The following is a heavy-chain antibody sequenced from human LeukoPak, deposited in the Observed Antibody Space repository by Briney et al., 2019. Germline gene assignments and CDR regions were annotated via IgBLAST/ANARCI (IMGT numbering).Heavy chain of an antibody. D-gene: IGHD6-6*01. V-gene: IGHV3-23*01. J-gene: IGHJ6*02. CDR3: TRGPGRSSSPYYGMDV. CDR2: ITPTADWT. Sequence: GGSLRLSCVASGFTFSSCSMTWVRQAPGKGLVCVSTITPTADWTFYADSVKGRFSISRDNSKNTVYLQMNSLRAEDTAVYYCTRGPGRSSSPYYGMDVWGQGTTVTVSS. CDR1: GFTFSSCS.